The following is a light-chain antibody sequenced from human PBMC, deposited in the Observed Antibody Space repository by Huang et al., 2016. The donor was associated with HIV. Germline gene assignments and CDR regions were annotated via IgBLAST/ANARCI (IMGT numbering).Light chain of an antibody. J-gene: IGKJ5*01. CDR1: QDINSY. CDR2: DAS. V-gene: IGKV1-33*01. CDR3: QQFDDPPIT. Sequence: DIQMTQSPSSLSASVGDRVTITCQASQDINSYLNWYQQKPGRAPRLLIYDASNLQTGVPARFSGTGSGTIFTFTIDSLQAEDVATYYCQQFDDPPITFGQGTRLEIK.